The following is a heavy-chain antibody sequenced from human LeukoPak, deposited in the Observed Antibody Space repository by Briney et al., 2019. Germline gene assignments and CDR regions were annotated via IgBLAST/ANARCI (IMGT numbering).Heavy chain of an antibody. CDR3: ALQSRITMVRGVTPLDY. CDR2: MNPNSGNT. V-gene: IGHV1-8*01. Sequence: ASVKVSCKASGYTFTSYDINWVRQATGQGLEWMGWMNPNSGNTGYAQKFQGRVTMTRDTSTSTVYMELSSLRSEDTAVYYWALQSRITMVRGVTPLDYWGQGTLVTVSS. D-gene: IGHD3-10*01. CDR1: GYTFTSYD. J-gene: IGHJ4*02.